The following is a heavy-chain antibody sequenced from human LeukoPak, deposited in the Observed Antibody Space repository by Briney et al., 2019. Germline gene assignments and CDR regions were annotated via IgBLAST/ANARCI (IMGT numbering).Heavy chain of an antibody. Sequence: GGSLRLSCAASGFTFSSYSMNWVRQAPGKGLEWVSSISSSSSYIYYADSVKGRFTISRDNAKNSLYLQMNSLRAEDTAVYYCARVRGIRGLPGILIGRSSDYYYMDVWGKGTTVTISS. D-gene: IGHD3-9*01. J-gene: IGHJ6*03. CDR1: GFTFSSYS. V-gene: IGHV3-21*01. CDR2: ISSSSSYI. CDR3: ARVRGIRGLPGILIGRSSDYYYMDV.